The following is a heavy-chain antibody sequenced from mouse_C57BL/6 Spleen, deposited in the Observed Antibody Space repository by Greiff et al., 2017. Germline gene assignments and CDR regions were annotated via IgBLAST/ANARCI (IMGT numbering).Heavy chain of an antibody. J-gene: IGHJ2*01. CDR2: IWRGGST. CDR1: GFSLTSYG. Sequence: QVQLKESGPGLVQPSQSLSITCTVSGFSLTSYGVHWVRQSPGKGLEWLGVIWRGGSTDYNAAFMSRLSITKDNSKSQVFFKMNSLQADDTAIYYCAKNDDYSNYGGFDYWGQGTTLTVSS. CDR3: AKNDDYSNYGGFDY. D-gene: IGHD2-5*01. V-gene: IGHV2-5*01.